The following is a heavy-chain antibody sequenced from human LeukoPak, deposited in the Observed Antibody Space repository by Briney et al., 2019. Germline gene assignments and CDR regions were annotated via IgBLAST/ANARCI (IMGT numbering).Heavy chain of an antibody. V-gene: IGHV3-30*03. CDR2: ISYDGSNK. CDR1: GFSFSSYG. CDR3: AIGGYTSSWYVVDY. D-gene: IGHD6-13*01. J-gene: IGHJ4*02. Sequence: GGSLRLSCAASGFSFSSYGMHWVRQAPGKGLEWVAVISYDGSNKYYADSVKGRFTISRDNSKNTLYLQMSSLRPEDTAVYYCAIGGYTSSWYVVDYWGQGTLVTVSS.